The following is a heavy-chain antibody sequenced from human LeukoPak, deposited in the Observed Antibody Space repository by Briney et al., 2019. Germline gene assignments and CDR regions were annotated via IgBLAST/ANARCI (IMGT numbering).Heavy chain of an antibody. CDR2: IYYSGST. CDR3: ASSDTYYYGSGSSPWYFDL. D-gene: IGHD3-10*01. J-gene: IGHJ2*01. Sequence: PSETLSLTCTVSGCSIRSYYWSWIRQPPGKGLEWIGYIYYSGSTNYNPSLKGRVTISVDTPKNQFSLKLSSVTAADTAVYYCASSDTYYYGSGSSPWYFDLWGRGTLVTVSS. V-gene: IGHV4-59*08. CDR1: GCSIRSYY.